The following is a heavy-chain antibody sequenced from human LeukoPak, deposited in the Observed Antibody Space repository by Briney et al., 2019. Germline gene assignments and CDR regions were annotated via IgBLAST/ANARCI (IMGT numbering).Heavy chain of an antibody. Sequence: SETLSLTCTVSGYSISSGYYWGWIRQPPGKGLEWIGSIYHSGSTYYNPSLKSRVAISVDTSKNQFSLKLSSVTAADTAVYYCARSSGGVFGVVIPTFDYWGQGTLVTVSS. CDR3: ARSSGGVFGVVIPTFDY. V-gene: IGHV4-38-2*02. CDR2: IYHSGST. CDR1: GYSISSGYY. D-gene: IGHD3-3*01. J-gene: IGHJ4*02.